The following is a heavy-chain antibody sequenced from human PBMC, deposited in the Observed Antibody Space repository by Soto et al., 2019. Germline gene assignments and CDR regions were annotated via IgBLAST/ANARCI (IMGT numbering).Heavy chain of an antibody. D-gene: IGHD6-19*01. CDR1: SGSIRSGGYY. V-gene: IGHV4-31*03. CDR2: ISYTGST. CDR3: ARGMAGGNWFDP. J-gene: IGHJ5*02. Sequence: SETLSLTCTVSSGSIRSGGYYWSWIRQHPGKGLEWVGYISYTGSTYYNPSLKSRITISVDTSTNQFSLKLSSVTAADTALYYCARGMAGGNWFDPWGQGALVTGAS.